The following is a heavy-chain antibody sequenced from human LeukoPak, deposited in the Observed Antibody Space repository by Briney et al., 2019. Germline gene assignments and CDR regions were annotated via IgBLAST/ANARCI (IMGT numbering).Heavy chain of an antibody. D-gene: IGHD5-18*01. J-gene: IGHJ6*03. CDR3: ARDRVHSYGYSYYYYMDV. Sequence: SETLSLTCTVSGGSISSYYWSWIRQPAGKGLGWIGRIYTSGSTNYNPSLKSRVTMSVDTSKNQFSLKLSSMTAADTAVYYCARDRVHSYGYSYYYYMDVWGKGTTVTVSS. CDR1: GGSISSYY. CDR2: IYTSGST. V-gene: IGHV4-4*07.